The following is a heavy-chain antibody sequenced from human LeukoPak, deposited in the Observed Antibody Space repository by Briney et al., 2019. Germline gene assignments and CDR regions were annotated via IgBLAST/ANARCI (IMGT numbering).Heavy chain of an antibody. Sequence: GESLKISCKGSGYRFTSYWIGWVRQMPGKGLEWMGIIYPGDSDIRYSPSFQGQVTISADKSISTAYLQWNSLKASDSAIYYCAKRGTNSRYSIDSWGQGTLVTVSS. V-gene: IGHV5-51*01. CDR1: GYRFTSYW. CDR2: IYPGDSDI. CDR3: AKRGTNSRYSIDS. J-gene: IGHJ4*02. D-gene: IGHD6-13*01.